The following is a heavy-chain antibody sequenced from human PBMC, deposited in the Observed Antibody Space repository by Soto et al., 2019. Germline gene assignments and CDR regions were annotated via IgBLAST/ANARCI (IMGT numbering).Heavy chain of an antibody. D-gene: IGHD3-3*01. J-gene: IGHJ4*02. CDR3: ARANSPHYDFWSGYFSFDY. CDR2: ISSSSSTI. V-gene: IGHV3-48*02. CDR1: GFTFSSYS. Sequence: GSLRLSCAASGFTFSSYSMNWVRQAPGKGLEWVSYISSSSSTIYYADSVKGRFTISRDNAKNSLYLQMNSLRDEDTAVYYCARANSPHYDFWSGYFSFDYWGQGTLVTVSS.